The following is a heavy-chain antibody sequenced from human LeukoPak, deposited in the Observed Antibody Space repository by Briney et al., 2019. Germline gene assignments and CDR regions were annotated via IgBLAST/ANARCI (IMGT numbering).Heavy chain of an antibody. CDR2: IYYSGST. V-gene: IGHV4-39*07. CDR1: GGSISSSSYY. D-gene: IGHD6-19*01. Sequence: PSETLSLTCTVSGGSISSSSYYWGWIRQPPGKGLEWIGSIYYSGSTYYNPSLKSRVTISVDTSKNQFSLKLSSVTAADTAVDYCARKQWLDSDLFDPWGQGTLVTVSS. CDR3: ARKQWLDSDLFDP. J-gene: IGHJ5*02.